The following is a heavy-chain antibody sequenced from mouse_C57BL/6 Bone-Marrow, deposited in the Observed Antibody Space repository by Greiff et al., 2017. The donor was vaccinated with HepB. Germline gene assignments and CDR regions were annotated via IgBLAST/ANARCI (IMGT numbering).Heavy chain of an antibody. V-gene: IGHV1-82*01. Sequence: VQLQQSGPELVKPGASVKISCKASGYAFSSSWMNWVKQRPGKGLEWIGRIYPGDGDTNYNGKFKGKATLTADKSSSTAYMQLSSLTSEDSAVYFCARIHPFYFDYWGQGTTLTVSS. CDR2: IYPGDGDT. CDR3: ARIHPFYFDY. J-gene: IGHJ2*01. CDR1: GYAFSSSW.